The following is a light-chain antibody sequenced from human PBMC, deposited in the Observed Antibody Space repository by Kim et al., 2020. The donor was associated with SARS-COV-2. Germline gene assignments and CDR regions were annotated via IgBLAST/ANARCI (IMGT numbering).Light chain of an antibody. V-gene: IGKV3-20*01. Sequence: PGERATLSCRASQSVSNSYLAWYQQKPGLAPRLLIYGASSRATGIPDRFSGSGSGTDFTFSISRLEPEDFAVYYCQQYGSSPLTFGGGTKVDIK. CDR3: QQYGSSPLT. CDR1: QSVSNSY. J-gene: IGKJ4*01. CDR2: GAS.